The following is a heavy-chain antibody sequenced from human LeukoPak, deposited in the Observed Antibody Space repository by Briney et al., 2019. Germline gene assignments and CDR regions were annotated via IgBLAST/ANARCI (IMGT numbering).Heavy chain of an antibody. J-gene: IGHJ6*03. Sequence: ASVKVSCKASGGTFSSYATSWVRQAPGQGLEWMGRIIPIFGTANYAQKFQGRVTITTDESTSTAYMELSSLRSEDTAVYYCARGTLGWNPHYMDVWGKGTTVTVSS. D-gene: IGHD1-1*01. CDR1: GGTFSSYA. CDR2: IIPIFGTA. CDR3: ARGTLGWNPHYMDV. V-gene: IGHV1-69*05.